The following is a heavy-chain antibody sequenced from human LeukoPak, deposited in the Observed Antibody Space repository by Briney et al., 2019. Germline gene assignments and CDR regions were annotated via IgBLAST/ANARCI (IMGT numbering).Heavy chain of an antibody. D-gene: IGHD1-26*01. J-gene: IGHJ3*02. V-gene: IGHV3-23*01. Sequence: GGSLRLSCAATGFTFTSYAMNWVRQAPGKGLQWVSGIRSGGGSTDYADSVKGRFTISRDDSKSTLYLEMNSLRAEDTAVYSCARALVGAMFHAFDMWAKGQWSPSLQ. CDR1: GFTFTSYA. CDR3: ARALVGAMFHAFDM. CDR2: IRSGGGST.